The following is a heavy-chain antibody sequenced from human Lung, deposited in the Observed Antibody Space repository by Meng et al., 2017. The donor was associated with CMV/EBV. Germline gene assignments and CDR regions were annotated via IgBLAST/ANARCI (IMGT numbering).Heavy chain of an antibody. CDR3: AREPAAAGGDAFDI. V-gene: IGHV4-59*01. CDR1: GGSISSYY. Sequence: SXTLSLXCTVSGGSISSYYWSWIRQPPGKGLEWIGYIYYSGSTNYNPSLKSRVTISVDTSKNQFSLKLSSVTAADTAVYYCAREPAAAGGDAFDIWGKGTXVTVSS. D-gene: IGHD6-13*01. J-gene: IGHJ3*02. CDR2: IYYSGST.